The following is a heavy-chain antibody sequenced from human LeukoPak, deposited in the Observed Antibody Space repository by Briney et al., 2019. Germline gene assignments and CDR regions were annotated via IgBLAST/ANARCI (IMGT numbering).Heavy chain of an antibody. J-gene: IGHJ4*02. CDR2: ISYDGSNK. D-gene: IGHD3-3*01. CDR1: GFTFSSYA. CDR3: ARDGATIFGVVIPFDY. V-gene: IGHV3-30*01. Sequence: PGGSLRLSCAASGFTFSSYAMHWVRQAPGKGLEWVAVISYDGSNKYYADSVKGRFTISRDNSKHTLYLQMNSLRAEDTAVYYCARDGATIFGVVIPFDYWGQGTLVTVSS.